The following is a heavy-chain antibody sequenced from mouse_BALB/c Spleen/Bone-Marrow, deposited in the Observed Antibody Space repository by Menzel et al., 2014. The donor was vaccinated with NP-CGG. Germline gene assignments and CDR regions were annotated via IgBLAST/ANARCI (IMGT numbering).Heavy chain of an antibody. V-gene: IGHV14-3*02. Sequence: VQLQQSGAELVKPGASVKLSCTASGFNIKDTYMHWVKRRPEQGPEWIGRIDPANGNTKYDPKFQGKATITADTSSNTAYLQLSSLTSEDTAVYYCATYYRYDRRFAYWGQGTLVTVSA. D-gene: IGHD2-14*01. J-gene: IGHJ3*01. CDR2: IDPANGNT. CDR1: GFNIKDTY. CDR3: ATYYRYDRRFAY.